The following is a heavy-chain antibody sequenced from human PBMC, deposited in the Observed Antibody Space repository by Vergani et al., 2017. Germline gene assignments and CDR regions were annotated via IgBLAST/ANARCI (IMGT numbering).Heavy chain of an antibody. Sequence: EVQLVQSGAEVKTPGESLKISCKGSGYSFTSYWIGWVRQMPGKGLEWMGIIYPGDSDTRYSPSFQGQVTISADKSISTAYLQWSSLKASDTAMYYCARSPAYGDYPHRNXFDPWGQGTLVTVSS. CDR3: ARSPAYGDYPHRNXFDP. V-gene: IGHV5-51*01. CDR2: IYPGDSDT. CDR1: GYSFTSYW. J-gene: IGHJ5*02. D-gene: IGHD4-17*01.